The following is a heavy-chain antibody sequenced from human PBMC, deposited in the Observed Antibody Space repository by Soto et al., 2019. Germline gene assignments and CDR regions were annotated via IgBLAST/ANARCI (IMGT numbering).Heavy chain of an antibody. V-gene: IGHV4-59*01. CDR1: GDSISSYY. CDR2: LYYGRSA. D-gene: IGHD3-22*01. J-gene: IGHJ4*02. CDR3: ALRSMAVVPEY. Sequence: QVQLQESGPGLVKPSETLSLTCAVSGDSISSYYCMWIRQPPGKGLESIGYLYYGRSANYNPSLKSPVTLSVDTSTNQCSLTLSSMTAADTAGYYCALRSMAVVPEYWGQGTLVTVSS.